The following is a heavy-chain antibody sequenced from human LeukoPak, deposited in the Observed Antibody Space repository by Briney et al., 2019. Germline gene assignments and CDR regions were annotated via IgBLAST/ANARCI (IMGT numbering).Heavy chain of an antibody. D-gene: IGHD3-22*01. J-gene: IGHJ4*02. V-gene: IGHV5-51*01. CDR3: ARRYDSRGYYYGN. CDR2: IYPGDSET. CDR1: GYTFTNYW. Sequence: GESLKISCKASGYTFTNYWIGWVRQKTGKGLEWMGIIYPGDSETRYSPSFQGQVTISADKSISTAYLQWSSLKASDTAMFYCARRYDSRGYYYGNWGQGTLVTVSS.